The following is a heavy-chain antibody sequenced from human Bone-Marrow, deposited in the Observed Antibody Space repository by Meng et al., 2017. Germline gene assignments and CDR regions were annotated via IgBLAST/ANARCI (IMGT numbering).Heavy chain of an antibody. CDR1: GFSLSTSGVG. Sequence: SGPTLVKPTQTLTLTCTFSGFSLSTSGVGVGWIRQPPGKALEWLALIYWDDDKRYSPSLKSRLTITKDTSKNQVVLTMTNMDPVDTATYYCATITIFGVLANWFDPWGPGTLVTVSS. J-gene: IGHJ5*02. CDR3: ATITIFGVLANWFDP. V-gene: IGHV2-5*02. CDR2: IYWDDDK. D-gene: IGHD3-3*01.